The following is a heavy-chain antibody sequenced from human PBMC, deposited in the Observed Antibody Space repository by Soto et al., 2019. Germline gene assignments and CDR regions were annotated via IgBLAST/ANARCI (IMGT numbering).Heavy chain of an antibody. J-gene: IGHJ4*02. CDR3: ARAPPDIVATITDLFDY. V-gene: IGHV4-4*07. CDR1: GDSISTSY. CDR2: IHSTGNS. D-gene: IGHD5-12*01. Sequence: SETLSLTCSVSGDSISTSYWSWIRQPAEKRPEWIGRIHSTGNSHYNPSLRSRVTMTRDTSTSTVYMELSSLRSEDTAVYYCARAPPDIVATITDLFDYWGQGTLVTVSS.